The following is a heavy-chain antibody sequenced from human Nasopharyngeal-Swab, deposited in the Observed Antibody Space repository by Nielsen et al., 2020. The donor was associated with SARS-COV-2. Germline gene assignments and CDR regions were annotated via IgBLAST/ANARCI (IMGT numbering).Heavy chain of an antibody. D-gene: IGHD6-13*01. CDR2: IRSKAYGGTT. V-gene: IGHV3-49*02. Sequence: WIRQPPGKGLEWVGFIRSKAYGGTTEYAASVKGRFTISRDDSKSIAYLQMNSLKTEDTAVYYCTRVTSSWYFSIDYWGQGTLVTVS. CDR3: TRVTSSWYFSIDY. J-gene: IGHJ4*02.